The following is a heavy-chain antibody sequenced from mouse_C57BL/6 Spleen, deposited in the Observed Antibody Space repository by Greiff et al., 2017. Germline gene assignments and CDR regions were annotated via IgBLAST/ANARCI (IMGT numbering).Heavy chain of an antibody. J-gene: IGHJ1*03. CDR2: IYPGDGDT. CDR1: GYAFSSYW. Sequence: QVQLQQSGAELVKPGASVKISCKASGYAFSSYWMNWVKQRPGKGLEWIGQIYPGDGDTNYNGKFKGKATLTADKSSSTAYMQLSSLTSEDSAVYFCARDWYDGYKRAHGYFDVWGTGTTVTVSS. V-gene: IGHV1-80*01. CDR3: ARDWYDGYKRAHGYFDV. D-gene: IGHD2-3*01.